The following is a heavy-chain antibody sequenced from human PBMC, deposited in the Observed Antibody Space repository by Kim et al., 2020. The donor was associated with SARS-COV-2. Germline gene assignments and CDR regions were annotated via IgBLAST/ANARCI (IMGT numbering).Heavy chain of an antibody. D-gene: IGHD3-9*01. CDR3: ARALGAGYNYYYYGMDV. J-gene: IGHJ6*02. Sequence: FQGRVTMTRDTSTSTVYMELSSLRSEDTAVYYCARALGAGYNYYYYGMDVWGQGTTVTVSS. V-gene: IGHV1-46*01.